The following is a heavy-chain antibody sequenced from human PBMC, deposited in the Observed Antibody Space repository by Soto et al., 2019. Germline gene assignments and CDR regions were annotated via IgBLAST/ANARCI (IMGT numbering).Heavy chain of an antibody. CDR3: ARSPFYSGYDPFDY. J-gene: IGHJ4*02. CDR2: ISAYNGNT. V-gene: IGHV1-18*01. Sequence: ASVKVSCKASGYTFTSYGISWVRQAPGQGLEWMGWISAYNGNTNYAQKLQGRVTMTTDTSTSTAYMELRSLRSDDTAVYYCARSPFYSGYDPFDYWGQGTLVTVSS. D-gene: IGHD5-12*01. CDR1: GYTFTSYG.